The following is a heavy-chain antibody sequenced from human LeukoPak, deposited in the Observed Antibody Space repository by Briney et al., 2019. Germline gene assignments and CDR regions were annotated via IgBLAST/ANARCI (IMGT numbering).Heavy chain of an antibody. Sequence: PSETLSLTCAVYGGSFSGYYWSWIRQPPGKGLEWIGEINHSGSTNYNPSLKSRVTISADTSKNQFSLKLSSVTAADTAVYYCARGVARNYAYWGQGTLVTVSS. D-gene: IGHD1-7*01. V-gene: IGHV4-34*01. CDR3: ARGVARNYAY. CDR1: GGSFSGYY. J-gene: IGHJ4*02. CDR2: INHSGST.